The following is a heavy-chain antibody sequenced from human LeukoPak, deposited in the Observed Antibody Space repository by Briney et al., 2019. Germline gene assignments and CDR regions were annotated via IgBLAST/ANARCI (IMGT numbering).Heavy chain of an antibody. J-gene: IGHJ4*02. V-gene: IGHV4-39*07. D-gene: IGHD5-12*01. CDR3: ATEVPTIPDTEYYFDY. CDR1: GGSISSSGYY. Sequence: SETLSLACTVSGGSISSSGYYWGWIRQPPGKGLEWIGSIYYSGSTYYNPSLKSRVTISVDTSKNQFSLKLSSVTAADTAVYYCATEVPTIPDTEYYFDYWGQGTLVTVSS. CDR2: IYYSGST.